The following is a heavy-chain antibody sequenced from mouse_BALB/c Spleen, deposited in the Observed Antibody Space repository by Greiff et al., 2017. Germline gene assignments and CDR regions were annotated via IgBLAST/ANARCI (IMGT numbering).Heavy chain of an antibody. CDR1: GFTFSSYT. Sequence: DVMLVESGGGLVKPGGSLKLSCAASGFTFSSYTMSWVRQTPEKRLEWVATISSGGSYTYYPDSVKGRFTISRDNAKNTLYLQMSSLKSEDTAMYYCTRVESTAYFDYWGQGTTLTVSS. V-gene: IGHV5-6-4*01. CDR2: ISSGGSYT. CDR3: TRVESTAYFDY. J-gene: IGHJ2*01. D-gene: IGHD1-2*01.